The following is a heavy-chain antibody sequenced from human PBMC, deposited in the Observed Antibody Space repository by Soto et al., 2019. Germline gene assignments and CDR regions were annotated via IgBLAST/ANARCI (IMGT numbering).Heavy chain of an antibody. Sequence: SETLSLTCTVSGGSISSYYWSWIRQPPGKGLEWTGYIYYSGSTNYNPSLKSRVTISVDTSKNQFSLKLSSVTAADTAVYYCAREGVDCTNGVCFNWFDPWAREPWSPSPQ. J-gene: IGHJ5*02. CDR1: GGSISSYY. D-gene: IGHD2-8*01. CDR3: AREGVDCTNGVCFNWFDP. V-gene: IGHV4-59*01. CDR2: IYYSGST.